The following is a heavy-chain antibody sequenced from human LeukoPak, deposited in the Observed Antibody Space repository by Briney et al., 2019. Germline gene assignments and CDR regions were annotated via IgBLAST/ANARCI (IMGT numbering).Heavy chain of an antibody. CDR1: GFTFSSYG. D-gene: IGHD6-19*01. Sequence: GGSLRLSCAASGFTFSSYGMHWVRQAPGKGLEWVAVIWYDGSNKYYADSVKGRFTISRDNSKNTLYLQMNSLRAEDTAVYYCARDGAVAGRLDYWGQGTLVTVSS. V-gene: IGHV3-33*01. CDR3: ARDGAVAGRLDY. J-gene: IGHJ4*02. CDR2: IWYDGSNK.